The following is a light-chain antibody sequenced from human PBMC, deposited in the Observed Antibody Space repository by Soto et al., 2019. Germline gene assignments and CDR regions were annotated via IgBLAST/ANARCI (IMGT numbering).Light chain of an antibody. J-gene: IGKJ1*01. CDR3: LQHDTYPRT. Sequence: DIQMTHSPSAMSASIGDRVTITCRASQAISNYLAWSQQKPGQVPKRLIYAASILQGGVPSRFSGSGSGTEFTLTISGLQPEDFATYYCLQHDTYPRTVGQVTKVDSK. CDR2: AAS. CDR1: QAISNY. V-gene: IGKV1-17*03.